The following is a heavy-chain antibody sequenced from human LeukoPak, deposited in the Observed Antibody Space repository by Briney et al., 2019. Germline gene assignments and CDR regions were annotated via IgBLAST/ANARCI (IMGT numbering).Heavy chain of an antibody. CDR3: AREGNLDDSSGYYYYFDY. D-gene: IGHD3-22*01. J-gene: IGHJ4*02. CDR2: IIPILGIA. CDR1: GGTFSSYT. Sequence: GASVKVSCKASGGTFSSYTISWVRQAPGQGLEWMGRIIPILGIANYAQEFQGRVTITADKSTSTAYMELSSLRSEDTAVYYCAREGNLDDSSGYYYYFDYWGQGTLVTVSS. V-gene: IGHV1-69*04.